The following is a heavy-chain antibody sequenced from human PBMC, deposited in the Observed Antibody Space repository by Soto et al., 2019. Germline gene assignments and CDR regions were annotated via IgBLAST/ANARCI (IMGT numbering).Heavy chain of an antibody. Sequence: QVQLVESGGGVVQPGRSLRLSCAASRFTFSSYGMHWVRQAPGKGLEWVAVISYDGSNEYYADSVKGRFTISRDNSKNTLYLQMNSLRAEDTAVYYCAKDGGGSSGSIDYWGQGTLVTVSS. D-gene: IGHD3-22*01. CDR3: AKDGGGSSGSIDY. V-gene: IGHV3-30*18. J-gene: IGHJ4*02. CDR1: RFTFSSYG. CDR2: ISYDGSNE.